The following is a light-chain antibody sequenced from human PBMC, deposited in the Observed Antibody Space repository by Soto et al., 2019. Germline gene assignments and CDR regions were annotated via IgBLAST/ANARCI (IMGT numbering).Light chain of an antibody. V-gene: IGKV1-5*03. CDR3: QQYSSYYT. Sequence: DIPLTQSPSPPSASLGERVTITCRASQSISNWLAWYQQKPGKAPKLLIYKASSLESRVPSRFSGSGSGTQFTLTISSLQPDDFATYYCQQYSSYYTFGQGTKVDI. J-gene: IGKJ2*01. CDR2: KAS. CDR1: QSISNW.